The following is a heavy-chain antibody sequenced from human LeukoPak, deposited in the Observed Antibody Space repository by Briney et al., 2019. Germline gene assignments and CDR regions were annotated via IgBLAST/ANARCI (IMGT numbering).Heavy chain of an antibody. V-gene: IGHV3-64D*06. D-gene: IGHD1-1*01. CDR3: VKDQAGTTGNAFDV. Sequence: PGGSLRLSCSVSGLSLSRYPIHWVRQAPGKGLEYVSAISSNGGSTYYADSVKGRFTISRDNSKNTLYLQMSSPRGEDTAVYYCVKDQAGTTGNAFDVWGQGTMVTVSS. J-gene: IGHJ3*01. CDR2: ISSNGGST. CDR1: GLSLSRYP.